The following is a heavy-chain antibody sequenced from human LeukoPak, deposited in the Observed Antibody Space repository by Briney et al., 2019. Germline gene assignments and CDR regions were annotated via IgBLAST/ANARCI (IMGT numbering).Heavy chain of an antibody. V-gene: IGHV4-34*01. CDR1: GGSISGYY. D-gene: IGHD5-12*01. Sequence: SETLSLTCAVYGGSISGYYWSWIRQPPGKGLEWIGEINHSGSTNYNPSLKSRVTISVDTSKNQFSLKLSSVTAADTAVYYCARERRRIVATTYYFDYWGQGTPVTVSS. J-gene: IGHJ4*02. CDR2: INHSGST. CDR3: ARERRRIVATTYYFDY.